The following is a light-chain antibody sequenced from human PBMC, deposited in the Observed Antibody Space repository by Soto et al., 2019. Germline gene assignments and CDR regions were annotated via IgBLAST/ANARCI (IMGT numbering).Light chain of an antibody. CDR1: QNINTY. Sequence: GDRVTITCRASQNINTYLNWYQQKPGKAPKVLIYAASTLQSGVPSRFSGSGSVTDFTLTITSLQPEDSATYYCQQSYSSLSTFGQGTKVEIK. V-gene: IGKV1-39*01. CDR3: QQSYSSLST. CDR2: AAS. J-gene: IGKJ1*01.